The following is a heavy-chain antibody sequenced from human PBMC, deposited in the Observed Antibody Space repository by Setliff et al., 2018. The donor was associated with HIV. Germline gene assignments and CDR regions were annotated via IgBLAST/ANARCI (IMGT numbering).Heavy chain of an antibody. CDR2: IIPMFGTA. Sequence: SVKVSCKASGDTFRSRAFNWVRQAPGQGPEWMGGIIPMFGTANYAQKFQGRVTFSADTSTSTAYMELSGLRSEDTAVYYCARDAGIPMVRGRWPLDYWGQGTLVTVSS. D-gene: IGHD3-10*01. CDR3: ARDAGIPMVRGRWPLDY. J-gene: IGHJ4*02. CDR1: GDTFRSRA. V-gene: IGHV1-69*06.